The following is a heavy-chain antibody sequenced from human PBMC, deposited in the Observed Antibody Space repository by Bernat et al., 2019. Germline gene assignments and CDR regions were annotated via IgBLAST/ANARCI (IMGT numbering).Heavy chain of an antibody. Sequence: EVQLLESGGGLVQPGGSLRLSCAASGFTFSNFAMSWVRRAPGKGLEWVSSISGSGGNTYYADSVKGRFTISRDSSKNTLYLQMNSLRAEDTAVYYCARDERYCTNGVCYTWYFDLWGRGTLMTVSS. CDR1: GFTFSNFA. CDR3: ARDERYCTNGVCYTWYFDL. CDR2: ISGSGGNT. V-gene: IGHV3-23*01. J-gene: IGHJ2*01. D-gene: IGHD2-8*01.